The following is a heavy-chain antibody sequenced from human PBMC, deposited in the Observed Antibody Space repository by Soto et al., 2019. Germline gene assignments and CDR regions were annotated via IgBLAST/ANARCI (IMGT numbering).Heavy chain of an antibody. V-gene: IGHV4-31*03. CDR3: ATDCSGGSCYLDY. Sequence: QVQLQESGPGLVKPSQTLSLTCTVSGGSISSGGYYWSWIRQHPGKVLEWIGYIYYSGSTYYNPSLKSRVTISVDTSKNQFSLKLSSVTAADTAVDYCATDCSGGSCYLDYWGQGTLVTFSS. D-gene: IGHD2-15*01. J-gene: IGHJ4*02. CDR1: GGSISSGGYY. CDR2: IYYSGST.